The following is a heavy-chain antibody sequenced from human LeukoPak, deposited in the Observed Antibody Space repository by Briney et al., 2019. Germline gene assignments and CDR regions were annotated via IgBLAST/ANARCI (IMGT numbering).Heavy chain of an antibody. Sequence: PGGSLRLSCAASGFTFSSYSMNWVRQAPGKGLEWVSSISTSSSYIYYADSVKGRFTISRDNAKNSLYLQMNSLRAEDTAVYYCARDGGGPDAFDIWGQGTIVTVS. V-gene: IGHV3-21*01. CDR2: ISTSSSYI. CDR1: GFTFSSYS. D-gene: IGHD3-10*01. CDR3: ARDGGGPDAFDI. J-gene: IGHJ3*02.